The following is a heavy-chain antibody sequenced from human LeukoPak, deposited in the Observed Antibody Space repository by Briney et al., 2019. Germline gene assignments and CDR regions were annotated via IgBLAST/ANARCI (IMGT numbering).Heavy chain of an antibody. Sequence: GGSLRLSCAVSGFSFSSYAMHWVRQAPGKGLEWVALIRHDETNEYYADSVQGRFTISRDTSKNTLYLQMNSLRAEDTAVYYCAMADRYAGRPFDYWGQGTLVTVSS. CDR3: AMADRYAGRPFDY. D-gene: IGHD2-8*01. CDR1: GFSFSSYA. CDR2: IRHDETNE. J-gene: IGHJ4*02. V-gene: IGHV3-30*02.